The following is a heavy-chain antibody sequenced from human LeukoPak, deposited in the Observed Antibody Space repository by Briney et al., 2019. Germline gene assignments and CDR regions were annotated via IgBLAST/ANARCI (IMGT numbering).Heavy chain of an antibody. V-gene: IGHV4-39*01. D-gene: IGHD3/OR15-3a*01. CDR2: IYYSGDT. J-gene: IGHJ4*02. CDR3: ARQTGSGLFILP. CDR1: GVSISSSNSY. Sequence: SETLSLTCTVSGVSISSSNSYWGWIRQPPGKGLEWIGSIYYSGDTYYNASLKSQVSISIDTSKNQFSLRLTSVTAADTAVYYCARQTGSGLFILPGGQGTLVAVSS.